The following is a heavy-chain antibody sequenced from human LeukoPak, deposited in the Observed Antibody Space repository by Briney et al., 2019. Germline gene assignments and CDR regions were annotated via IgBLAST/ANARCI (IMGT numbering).Heavy chain of an antibody. D-gene: IGHD6-13*01. CDR3: ARDKWQAAAGTRWFDP. Sequence: GGSLRLSCAASGFTVSSNYMSWVRQAPGKGLGWVSVIYSGGSTYYADSVKGRFTISRDNSKNTLYLQMNSLRAEDTAVYYCARDKWQAAAGTRWFDPWGQGTLVTVSS. CDR2: IYSGGST. V-gene: IGHV3-53*01. J-gene: IGHJ5*02. CDR1: GFTVSSNY.